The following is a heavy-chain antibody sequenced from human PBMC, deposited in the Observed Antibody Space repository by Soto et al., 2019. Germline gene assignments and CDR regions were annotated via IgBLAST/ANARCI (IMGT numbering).Heavy chain of an antibody. CDR2: IKQDGSEK. V-gene: IGHV3-7*01. CDR3: ARAVVGATYYYYGMDV. Sequence: GGSLRLSCAASGFTFSSYWMSWVRQAPGKGLEWVANIKQDGSEKYYVDSVKGRFTISRDNAKNSLYLQMNSLRAEDTAVYYCARAVVGATYYYYGMDVWGQGTTVTVSS. D-gene: IGHD1-26*01. CDR1: GFTFSSYW. J-gene: IGHJ6*02.